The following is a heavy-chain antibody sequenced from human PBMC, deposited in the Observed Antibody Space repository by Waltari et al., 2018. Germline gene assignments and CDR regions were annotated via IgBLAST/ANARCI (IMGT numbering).Heavy chain of an antibody. CDR3: VKYSGFDYFFDY. CDR1: GFIFSNCN. D-gene: IGHD5-12*01. J-gene: IGHJ4*02. Sequence: QMQLVESGGGVVQPGRSLRLSCAASGFIFSNCNMHWVRQAPGQGLEWVAGISNDGNNKDYADSVKTRFTVSRENSKNTLYLQINSLRDDDTAVYYCVKYSGFDYFFDYSGQGTLVTVSS. CDR2: ISNDGNNK. V-gene: IGHV3-30*18.